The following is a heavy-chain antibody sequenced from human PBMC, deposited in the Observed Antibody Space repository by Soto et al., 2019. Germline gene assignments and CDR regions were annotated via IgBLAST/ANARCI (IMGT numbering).Heavy chain of an antibody. V-gene: IGHV4-34*01. CDR3: ARERGSVLRFLEWPLSDAFDI. Sequence: PSETLSLTCAVYGGSFIGYYWSWIRQPPGKGLEWIGEINHSGSTNYNPSLKSRVTISVDTSKNQFSLKLSSVTAADTAVYYCARERGSVLRFLEWPLSDAFDIWGQGTMVTVSS. D-gene: IGHD3-3*01. CDR2: INHSGST. CDR1: GGSFIGYY. J-gene: IGHJ3*02.